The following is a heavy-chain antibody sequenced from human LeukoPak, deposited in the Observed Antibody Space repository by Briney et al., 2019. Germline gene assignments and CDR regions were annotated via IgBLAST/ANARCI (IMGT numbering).Heavy chain of an antibody. J-gene: IGHJ4*02. V-gene: IGHV3-74*01. CDR1: GFSFRTFW. CDR3: GPDSGGRSGGNF. Sequence: PGGSLRLSCAASGFSFRTFWMHWLRQVPGKGLVWVSRISADGSSTSYADSVKGRFTISRDNVKNTLYLQMNSLRAEDTAIYYCGPDSGGRSGGNFWGQGTLVTVSS. CDR2: ISADGSST. D-gene: IGHD1-26*01.